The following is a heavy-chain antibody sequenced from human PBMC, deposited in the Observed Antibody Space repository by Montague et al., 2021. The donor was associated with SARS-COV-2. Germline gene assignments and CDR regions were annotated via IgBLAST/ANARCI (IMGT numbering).Heavy chain of an antibody. CDR3: AHRGMIRGLIFDY. Sequence: VKHTQTLTLTRTFSGFSLRSDDEGVAWIRQSPGQALEWLAVIYWNGDKRYSPSLQRRLTITKDTSENQVVLTMTNMDPVDTATYYCAHRGMIRGLIFDYWGQGTLVTVSS. V-gene: IGHV2-5*01. J-gene: IGHJ4*02. D-gene: IGHD3-10*01. CDR1: GFSLRSDDEG. CDR2: IYWNGDK.